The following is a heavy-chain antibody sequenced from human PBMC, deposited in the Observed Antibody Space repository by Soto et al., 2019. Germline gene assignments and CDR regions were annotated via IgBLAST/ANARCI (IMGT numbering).Heavy chain of an antibody. V-gene: IGHV1-69*12. Sequence: QVQLVQSGAEVKKPGSSVKVSCRASGGTFSSYAISWVRQAPGQVLEWMGGIIPIFGTANYAQKFQGRVTITADESTSTAYMELSSLRSEDTAVYYCARDPGGYCSGGSCRYGMDVWGQGTTVTVSS. CDR3: ARDPGGYCSGGSCRYGMDV. D-gene: IGHD2-15*01. CDR2: IIPIFGTA. J-gene: IGHJ6*02. CDR1: GGTFSSYA.